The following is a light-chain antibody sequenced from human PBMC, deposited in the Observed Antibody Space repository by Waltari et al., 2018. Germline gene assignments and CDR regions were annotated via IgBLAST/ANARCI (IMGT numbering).Light chain of an antibody. CDR3: XQXXXXPXT. CDR1: QDISSW. J-gene: IGKJ1*01. Sequence: XXQLXQSPSSVSAFVGERVTITCRASQDISSWLAWYQQKPGKAPKLLIYSTSALQSGXPSRFSGXGXGTDFTLXINSLXXXDFATYYXXQXXXXPXTFGQXXKVEIK. V-gene: IGKV1-12*01. CDR2: STS.